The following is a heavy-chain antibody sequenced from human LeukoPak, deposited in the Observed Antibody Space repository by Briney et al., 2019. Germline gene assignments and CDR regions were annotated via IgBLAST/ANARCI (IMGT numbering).Heavy chain of an antibody. CDR3: ARVGYSSSGNYYNDRGAFDY. Sequence: SETLSLTCAVSGGSISSYYWSWIRQPPGKGLEWIGYIYYSGSTNYNPSLKSRVTISVDTSKNQFSLKLSSVTAADTAVYYCARVGYSSSGNYYNDRGAFDYWGQGTLVTVSS. V-gene: IGHV4-59*01. D-gene: IGHD3-10*01. CDR2: IYYSGST. CDR1: GGSISSYY. J-gene: IGHJ4*02.